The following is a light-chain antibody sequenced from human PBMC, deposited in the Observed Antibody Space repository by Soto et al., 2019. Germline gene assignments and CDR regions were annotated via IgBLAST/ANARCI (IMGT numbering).Light chain of an antibody. J-gene: IGKJ1*01. CDR3: QQYNSYPRT. CDR1: QSISSW. CDR2: DAS. Sequence: DIQMTQSPSTLSASVGYRVTITCRASQSISSWLAWYQQKPGKAPKLLINDASTLESGVPSRFSGSGSGTEFTLTINSLQPDDFATYYCQQYNSYPRTFGQGTKVDI. V-gene: IGKV1-5*01.